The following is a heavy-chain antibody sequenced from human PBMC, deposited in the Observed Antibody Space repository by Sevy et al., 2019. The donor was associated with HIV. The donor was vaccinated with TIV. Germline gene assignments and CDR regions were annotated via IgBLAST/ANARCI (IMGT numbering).Heavy chain of an antibody. J-gene: IGHJ4*02. Sequence: GGSLRLSCAPSGFTFSDYYMHWIRQAPGKGLEWVSYISSSGNTIYYADSVKGRFTISRDNAKSSLYLQMLSLRAEDTAVYYCARPRSERYRYFDFWGQGTPVTVSS. CDR3: ARPRSERYRYFDF. CDR1: GFTFSDYY. D-gene: IGHD1-26*01. V-gene: IGHV3-11*04. CDR2: ISSSGNTI.